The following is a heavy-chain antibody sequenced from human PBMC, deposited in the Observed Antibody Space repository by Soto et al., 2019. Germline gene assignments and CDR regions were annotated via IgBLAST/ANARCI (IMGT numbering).Heavy chain of an antibody. CDR2: IYPGDSDT. J-gene: IGHJ3*02. Sequence: GESLKISCKGSGYSFTSYWIGWVRQMPGKGLEWMGIIYPGDSDTRYSPSFQGQVTISADRSTSTAYLQWSSLKATDTAMYYCARSKTYHYDSSGYYLDAFDIWGQGTMVTVSS. D-gene: IGHD3-22*01. CDR1: GYSFTSYW. V-gene: IGHV5-51*01. CDR3: ARSKTYHYDSSGYYLDAFDI.